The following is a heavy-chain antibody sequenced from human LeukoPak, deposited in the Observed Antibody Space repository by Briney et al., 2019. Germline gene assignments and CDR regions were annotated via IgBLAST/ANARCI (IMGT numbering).Heavy chain of an antibody. CDR3: ATSSSWYPVSSDH. CDR1: GFTFSSYS. D-gene: IGHD6-13*01. Sequence: PGGSLRLSCAASGFTFSSYSMNWVRQAPGKGLEWASYISGSSSTIYYADSVKGRFTISRDNAKNSLYLQMNSLRAEDTAVYYCATSSSWYPVSSDHWGQGTLVTVSS. V-gene: IGHV3-48*01. J-gene: IGHJ4*02. CDR2: ISGSSSTI.